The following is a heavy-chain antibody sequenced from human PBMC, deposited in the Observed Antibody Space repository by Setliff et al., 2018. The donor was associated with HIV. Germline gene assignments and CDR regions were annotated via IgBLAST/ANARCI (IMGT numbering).Heavy chain of an antibody. D-gene: IGHD6-6*01. Sequence: PSETLSLTCTVSGGSISSHYWGWIRQPPGKGLEWIGYIYYSGSTYYNPSLKSRVSISVDTSKNQFSLKLSSVTAADTAVYYCARGYSSSLGWFDPWGQGTLVTVSS. CDR3: ARGYSSSLGWFDP. CDR2: IYYSGST. J-gene: IGHJ5*02. V-gene: IGHV4-59*06. CDR1: GGSISSHY.